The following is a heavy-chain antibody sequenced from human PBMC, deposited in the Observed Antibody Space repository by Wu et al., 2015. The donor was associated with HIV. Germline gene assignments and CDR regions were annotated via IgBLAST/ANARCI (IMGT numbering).Heavy chain of an antibody. Sequence: QVQLVQSGAEVKRPGASVRVSCKTSGYSFTAYYIHWVRQAPGQGLEWMGRINPNTGDTKYAQRFQGRVTMTRDTSISTAYMELRRLTSDDLAVYYCVRRQNWNLNNYHFDYWGQGTLVTVSS. V-gene: IGHV1-2*02. CDR2: INPNTGDT. CDR3: VRRQNWNLNNYHFDY. J-gene: IGHJ4*02. CDR1: GYSFTAYY. D-gene: IGHD1-1*01.